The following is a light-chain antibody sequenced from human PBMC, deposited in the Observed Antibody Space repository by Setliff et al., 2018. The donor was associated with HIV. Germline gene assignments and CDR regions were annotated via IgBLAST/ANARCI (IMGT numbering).Light chain of an antibody. CDR3: CSYAGTYTFGV. CDR2: GVA. V-gene: IGLV2-11*01. Sequence: QSALTQPRSVSGSPGQSVTISCTGNSNDVGGYDYVSWYQQHPGKAPKLMIYGVAKRPSGVPDRFSGSKSGNTASLTISGLQPEDEADYYCCSYAGTYTFGVFGTGTKATVL. CDR1: SNDVGGYDY. J-gene: IGLJ1*01.